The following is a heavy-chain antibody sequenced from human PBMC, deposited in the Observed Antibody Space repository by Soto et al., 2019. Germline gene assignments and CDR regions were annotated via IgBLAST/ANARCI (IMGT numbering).Heavy chain of an antibody. CDR1: GFTFSSYS. CDR3: AREGQQLVSGLDY. J-gene: IGHJ4*02. D-gene: IGHD6-6*01. Sequence: GGSLRLSCAASGFTFSSYSMNWVRQAPGKGLEWVSSISSSSSYIYYADSVKGRFTISRDNAKNSLYLQMNSLRAEDTAVYYCAREGQQLVSGLDYWGQGTLVTVSS. CDR2: ISSSSSYI. V-gene: IGHV3-21*01.